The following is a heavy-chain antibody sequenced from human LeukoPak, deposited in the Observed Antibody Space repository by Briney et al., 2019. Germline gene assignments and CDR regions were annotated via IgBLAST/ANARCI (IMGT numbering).Heavy chain of an antibody. CDR3: AKSSGWYDGFDY. CDR1: GFPFSSHA. D-gene: IGHD6-19*01. Sequence: GSLKLSFAGSGFPFSSHAMNWVRPAPGKGLEWVSAISRSGGSTYYADSVKGRFTISRDNSKNTLYLQMNSLRAEDTAVYYCAKSSGWYDGFDYWGQGTLVTVSS. V-gene: IGHV3-23*01. J-gene: IGHJ4*02. CDR2: ISRSGGST.